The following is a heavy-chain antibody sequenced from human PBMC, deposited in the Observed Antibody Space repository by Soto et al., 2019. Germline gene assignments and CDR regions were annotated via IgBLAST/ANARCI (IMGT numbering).Heavy chain of an antibody. D-gene: IGHD1-26*01. CDR1: CGSISSSRYD. Sequence: PXETLSVPGTVSCGSISSSRYDWGWIRQPPGKGLEWIGSIYYSGSTYYNPSLKSRVTISVDTSKNQFSLKLSSVTAADTAVYYCARRIVGAFDAFDIWGQGTMVTVSS. CDR2: IYYSGST. CDR3: ARRIVGAFDAFDI. V-gene: IGHV4-39*01. J-gene: IGHJ3*02.